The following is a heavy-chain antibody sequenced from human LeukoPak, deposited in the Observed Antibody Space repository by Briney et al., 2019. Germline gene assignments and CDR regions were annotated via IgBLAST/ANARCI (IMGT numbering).Heavy chain of an antibody. Sequence: GASVKVSCKASGGTFSSYAISWVRQAPGQGLEWMGGIIPIFGTANYAQKFQGRVTITADESTSTAYMELSSLRSEDTAVYYCAREEWQDYDSSGYYGYWGQGTLVTVSS. CDR2: IIPIFGTA. D-gene: IGHD3-22*01. CDR1: GGTFSSYA. V-gene: IGHV1-69*13. J-gene: IGHJ4*02. CDR3: AREEWQDYDSSGYYGY.